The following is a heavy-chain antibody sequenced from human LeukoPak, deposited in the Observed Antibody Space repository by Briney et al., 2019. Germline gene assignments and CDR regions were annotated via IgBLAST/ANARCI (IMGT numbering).Heavy chain of an antibody. CDR1: GFTFSTYA. D-gene: IGHD2-15*01. V-gene: IGHV3-23*01. CDR3: AKAPAYCSGGTCYDY. Sequence: QAGGSLRLSCAASGFTFSTYAMSWVRQAPGKGLEWVSLISGSGGSTYNADSVKGRFTISRDNSKNTLYLQMKSLRADDTAVYYCAKAPAYCSGGTCYDYWEQGSLVTVSS. J-gene: IGHJ4*02. CDR2: ISGSGGST.